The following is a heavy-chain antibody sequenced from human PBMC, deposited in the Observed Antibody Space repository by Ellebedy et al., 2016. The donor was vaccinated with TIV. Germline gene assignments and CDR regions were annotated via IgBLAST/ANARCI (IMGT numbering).Heavy chain of an antibody. J-gene: IGHJ3*02. V-gene: IGHV3-11*01. CDR2: ISISGSTI. D-gene: IGHD4-11*01. Sequence: GESLKISXAASGFTFSDYYMSWIRQAPGKGLEWVSYISISGSTIYYADSVKGRFTISRDDANNSLFLQLNSLTAEDTAVYFCARASPVTTTIWDALDIWGQGTMVTVFS. CDR3: ARASPVTTTIWDALDI. CDR1: GFTFSDYY.